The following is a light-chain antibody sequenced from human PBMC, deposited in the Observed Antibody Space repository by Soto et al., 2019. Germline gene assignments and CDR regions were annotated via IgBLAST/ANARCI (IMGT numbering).Light chain of an antibody. CDR1: SSDVGYHNL. V-gene: IGLV2-23*02. CDR3: CSYAGSNTWV. J-gene: IGLJ3*02. CDR2: EVS. Sequence: QSVLTQPASVSGSPGQSITISCTGTSSDVGYHNLVSWYQQHSGKAPKLMIYEVSKRPSGVSNRFSGSKSGNTASLTISGLQAEDEADYYCCSYAGSNTWVFGGGTKVTVL.